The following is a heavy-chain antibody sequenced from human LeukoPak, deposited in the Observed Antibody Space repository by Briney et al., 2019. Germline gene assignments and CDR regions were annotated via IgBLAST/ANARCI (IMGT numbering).Heavy chain of an antibody. Sequence: SETLSLTCAVYGVSFSGYYWSWIRQPPGKGLEWIGEINHSGSTNYNPSPKSRVTISVDTSKNQFSLKLSSVTAADTAVYYCARRSRGWRFDYWGQGALVTVSS. V-gene: IGHV4-34*01. J-gene: IGHJ4*02. CDR1: GVSFSGYY. CDR3: ARRSRGWRFDY. D-gene: IGHD6-19*01. CDR2: INHSGST.